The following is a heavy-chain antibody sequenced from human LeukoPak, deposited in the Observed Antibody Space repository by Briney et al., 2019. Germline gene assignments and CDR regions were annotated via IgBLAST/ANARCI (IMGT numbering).Heavy chain of an antibody. Sequence: SVKVSCKASGFTFTCSAVQWVRQARGQRLEWIGWIVVGSGNTNYAQKFQERVTITRDMSTSTAYMELSSLRSEDTAVYYCAAGGAVAGFPYYYGMDVWGQGTTVTVSS. J-gene: IGHJ6*02. CDR2: IVVGSGNT. V-gene: IGHV1-58*01. D-gene: IGHD6-19*01. CDR3: AAGGAVAGFPYYYGMDV. CDR1: GFTFTCSA.